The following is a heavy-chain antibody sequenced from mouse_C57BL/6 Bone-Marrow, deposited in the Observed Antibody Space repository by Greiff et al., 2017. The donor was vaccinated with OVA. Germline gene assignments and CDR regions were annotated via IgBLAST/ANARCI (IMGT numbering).Heavy chain of an antibody. CDR3: TTGDYDWFAY. Sequence: VQLQQSGAELVRPGASVKLSCTASGFNIKDDYMHWVKQRPEQGLEWIGWIYPENGDTEYASKFQGKATITADTSSNTAYLQLSSLTSEDTAVYYCTTGDYDWFAYWGQGTLVTVSA. CDR1: GFNIKDDY. V-gene: IGHV14-4*01. J-gene: IGHJ3*01. CDR2: IYPENGDT. D-gene: IGHD2-4*01.